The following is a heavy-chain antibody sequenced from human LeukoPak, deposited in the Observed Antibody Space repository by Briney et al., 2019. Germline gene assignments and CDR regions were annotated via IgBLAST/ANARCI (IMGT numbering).Heavy chain of an antibody. CDR2: IYPGDSDT. CDR3: ARTNYDILTGYPNWFDP. J-gene: IGHJ5*02. CDR1: GYSFTSYW. Sequence: GESLKISCKGSGYSFTSYWIGWARQMPGKGLEWMGIIYPGDSDTRYSPSFQGQVTISADKSISTAYLQWSSLKASDTAMYYCARTNYDILTGYPNWFDPWGQGTLVTVSS. D-gene: IGHD3-9*01. V-gene: IGHV5-51*01.